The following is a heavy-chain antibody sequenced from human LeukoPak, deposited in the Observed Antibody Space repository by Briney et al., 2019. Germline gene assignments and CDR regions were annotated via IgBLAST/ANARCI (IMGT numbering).Heavy chain of an antibody. CDR1: GFIFSDYY. D-gene: IGHD3-22*01. V-gene: IGHV3-11*04. Sequence: GGSLRLSCAASGFIFSDYYMSWIRQAPGKGLEWISYISSSGTTIYYADSVKGRFTISRDNAKNSLYLQMNSLRAEDTAVYYCARRYYSGNSGYLYWGQGTLVTVSS. J-gene: IGHJ4*02. CDR2: ISSSGTTI. CDR3: ARRYYSGNSGYLY.